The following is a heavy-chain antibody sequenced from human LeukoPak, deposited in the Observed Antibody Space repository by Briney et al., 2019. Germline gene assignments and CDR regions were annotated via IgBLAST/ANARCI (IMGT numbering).Heavy chain of an antibody. Sequence: GASLRLSCAASGFTFSSYAMSWVRQAPGKGLEWVAAISGSGGSTYYADSVKGRFTISRDNSKNTLYLRMNSLRAEDTAVYYCAAPGGSSSSPWFDPWGQGTLVTVSS. CDR1: GFTFSSYA. CDR3: AAPGGSSSSPWFDP. CDR2: ISGSGGST. J-gene: IGHJ5*02. D-gene: IGHD6-6*01. V-gene: IGHV3-23*01.